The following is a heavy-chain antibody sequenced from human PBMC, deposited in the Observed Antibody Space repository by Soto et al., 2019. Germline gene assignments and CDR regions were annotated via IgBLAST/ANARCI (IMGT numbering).Heavy chain of an antibody. Sequence: SETLSLTCAVSSGSIRSSNWWSWVRQSPGKGLEWIGEIFHNGNTYYNPSLNSRVTISVDTSKNQFSLNLRSVTAADTAVYYCARRTWGMDVWGQGTTVTVFS. V-gene: IGHV4-4*02. CDR3: ARRTWGMDV. CDR2: IFHNGNT. CDR1: SGSIRSSNW. J-gene: IGHJ6*02. D-gene: IGHD2-8*01.